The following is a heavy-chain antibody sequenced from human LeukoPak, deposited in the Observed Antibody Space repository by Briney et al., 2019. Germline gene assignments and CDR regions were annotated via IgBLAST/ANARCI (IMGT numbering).Heavy chain of an antibody. CDR2: ISDTGGST. V-gene: IGHV3-23*01. CDR1: GFTFTSYA. J-gene: IGHJ4*02. Sequence: GGSLRLSCAASGFTFTSYAMSWVRQAPGKGLEWVSSISDTGGSTSYADSVKGRFAISRDNSNNTLYLQMNTLSAEDTAVYYCGKRDSSYWGQGTLVTVSS. D-gene: IGHD6-13*01. CDR3: GKRDSSY.